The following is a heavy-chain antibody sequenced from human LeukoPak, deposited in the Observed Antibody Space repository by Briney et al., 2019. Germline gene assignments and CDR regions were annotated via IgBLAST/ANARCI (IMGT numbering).Heavy chain of an antibody. CDR1: GYTLTELS. V-gene: IGHV1-24*01. D-gene: IGHD1-1*01. J-gene: IGHJ4*02. Sequence: ASVKVSCKVSGYTLTELSMHWVRQAPGKGLEWMGGFDPEDGETIYAQKIQGRVTMTEDTSTDTAYMELSSLRSEDTAVYYCATAPDLYRFKNEAPFDYWGQGTLVTVSS. CDR2: FDPEDGET. CDR3: ATAPDLYRFKNEAPFDY.